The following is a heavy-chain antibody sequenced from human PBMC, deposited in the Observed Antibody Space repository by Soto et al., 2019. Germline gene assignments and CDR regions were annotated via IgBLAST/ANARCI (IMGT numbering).Heavy chain of an antibody. J-gene: IGHJ4*02. CDR1: GGTFYTYA. V-gene: IGHV1-69*01. D-gene: IGHD3-10*01. CDR2: ITPMIGTT. Sequence: QVHLVQSGAEVKRPGSSVRVSCRASGGTFYTYAFTWVRQAPGQGLEWMGGITPMIGTTKYAQKFHGRVNFAADESASTAYMELSNLRSDDTAVSYCARDVSVMTSVFGFWGQGTLITVSS. CDR3: ARDVSVMTSVFGF.